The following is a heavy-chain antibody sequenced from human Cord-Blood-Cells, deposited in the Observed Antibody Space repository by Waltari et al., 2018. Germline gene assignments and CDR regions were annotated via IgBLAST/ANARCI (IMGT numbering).Heavy chain of an antibody. Sequence: QLQLQESGPGLVKPSETLSLTCTVSGGSISSSSYYWGWIRQPPGKGLEWIGSIYYSGRTSYNPSLKSRVTISVDTSKNQFSLKLSSVTAADTAVYYCARHAERGNWFDPWGQGTLVTVSS. J-gene: IGHJ5*02. CDR2: IYYSGRT. CDR3: ARHAERGNWFDP. D-gene: IGHD1-1*01. CDR1: GGSISSSSYY. V-gene: IGHV4-39*01.